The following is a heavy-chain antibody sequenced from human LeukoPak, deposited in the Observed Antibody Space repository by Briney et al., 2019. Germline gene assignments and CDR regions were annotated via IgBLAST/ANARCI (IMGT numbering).Heavy chain of an antibody. J-gene: IGHJ4*02. Sequence: GGSLRLSCAASGFTVSSNYMSWVRQAPGKGLEWVSVIYSGGATYYTDSVKGRFTISRDNSKNTLYLQMNSLRAEDTAVYYCARESSGGGLDYWGQGTLVTVSS. CDR3: ARESSGGGLDY. CDR2: IYSGGAT. CDR1: GFTVSSNY. V-gene: IGHV3-66*02. D-gene: IGHD3-10*01.